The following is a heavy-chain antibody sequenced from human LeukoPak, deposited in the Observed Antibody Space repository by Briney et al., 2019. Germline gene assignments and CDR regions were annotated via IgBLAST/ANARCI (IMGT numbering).Heavy chain of an antibody. Sequence: ASVKVSCKASGYTFTSYGINWVRQAPGQGLDWMGWISAYNGNTNYAQKLQGRVTMTRDTSTSTVYMELRSLRSDDTALYYCARGGDMRVVGAFDIWGQGTMVAVSS. CDR2: ISAYNGNT. J-gene: IGHJ3*02. D-gene: IGHD3-22*01. V-gene: IGHV1-18*01. CDR3: ARGGDMRVVGAFDI. CDR1: GYTFTSYG.